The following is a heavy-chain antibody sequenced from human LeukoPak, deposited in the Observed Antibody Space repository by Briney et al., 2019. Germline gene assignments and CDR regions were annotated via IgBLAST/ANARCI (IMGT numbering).Heavy chain of an antibody. V-gene: IGHV4-59*01. D-gene: IGHD1-14*01. CDR2: IYYSGST. CDR1: GGSISSYY. Sequence: PSETLSLTCTVSGGSISSYYWRWIRQPPGKGLEWIGYIYYSGSTNYNPSLKSRVTISVDTSKNQFSLKLSSVTAADTAVYYCARVYREPGNDAFDIWGQGTMVTVSS. J-gene: IGHJ3*02. CDR3: ARVYREPGNDAFDI.